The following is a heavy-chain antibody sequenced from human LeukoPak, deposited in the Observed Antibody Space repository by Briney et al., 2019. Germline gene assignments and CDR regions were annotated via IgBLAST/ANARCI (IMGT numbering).Heavy chain of an antibody. V-gene: IGHV1-8*02. CDR3: ARRPSIVGAKRNWFDP. CDR1: GYTFTSYG. Sequence: ASVKVSCKASGYTFTSYGISWVRQAPGQGLEWMGWMNPNSGNTGYAQKFQGRVTMTRNTSISTAYMELSSLRSEDTAVYYCARRPSIVGAKRNWFDPWGQGTLVTVSS. J-gene: IGHJ5*02. CDR2: MNPNSGNT. D-gene: IGHD1-26*01.